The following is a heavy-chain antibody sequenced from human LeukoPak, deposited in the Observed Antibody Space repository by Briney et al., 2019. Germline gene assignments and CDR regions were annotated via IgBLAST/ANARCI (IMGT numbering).Heavy chain of an antibody. D-gene: IGHD6-13*01. CDR2: IWYDGSNK. CDR3: ASIHRIAAAGTNWFDP. J-gene: IGHJ5*02. Sequence: PGGSLRLSCAASGFTFSSYGMHWVRQAPGKGLEWVAVIWYDGSNKYYADSVKGRFTISRDNAKNSLYLQMNSLRAEDTAVYYCASIHRIAAAGTNWFDPWGQGTLVTVSS. V-gene: IGHV3-33*03. CDR1: GFTFSSYG.